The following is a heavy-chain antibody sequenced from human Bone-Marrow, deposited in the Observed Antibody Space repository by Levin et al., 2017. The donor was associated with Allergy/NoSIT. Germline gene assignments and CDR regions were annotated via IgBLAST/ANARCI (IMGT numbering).Heavy chain of an antibody. J-gene: IGHJ3*02. CDR3: ARDPDYYDRAFDT. V-gene: IGHV1-2*02. D-gene: IGHD3-22*01. CDR1: GYTFTDYY. CDR2: INPNSGGT. Sequence: ASVKVSCKASGYTFTDYYMHWVRQAPGQGLEWMGWINPNSGGTNYAQKFQGRVTMTRDTSISTAYMELSGLRSDDTAVYYCARDPDYYDRAFDTWGQGTMVTVSS.